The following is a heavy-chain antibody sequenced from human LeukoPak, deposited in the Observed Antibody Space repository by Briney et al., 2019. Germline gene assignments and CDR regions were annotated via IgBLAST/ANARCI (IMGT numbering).Heavy chain of an antibody. D-gene: IGHD3-3*01. CDR2: INHSGST. CDR1: GGSFSGYY. V-gene: IGHV4-34*01. Sequence: KTSEPLSLTCAVYGGSFSGYYWSWIRQPPGKGLEWIGEINHSGSTNYDPSLKSRVTISVDTSKNQFPLKLSSVTAADTAVYYCARVITNMIRRAQDAFDIWGQGTMVTVSS. CDR3: ARVITNMIRRAQDAFDI. J-gene: IGHJ3*02.